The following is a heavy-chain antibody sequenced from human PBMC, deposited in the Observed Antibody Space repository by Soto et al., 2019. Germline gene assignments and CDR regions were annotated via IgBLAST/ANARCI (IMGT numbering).Heavy chain of an antibody. D-gene: IGHD2-2*01. J-gene: IGHJ4*02. V-gene: IGHV4-4*07. CDR1: GCSISSFY. CDR2: MHTSGGT. CDR3: ARGLKTAAYFFDY. Sequence: SETLSLPCPVSGCSISSFYWNWFRQPAGKGLEWIGRMHTSGGTNYNPSLKSRVTMSVDTSKNQFSLQLSSVTAADTAVYYCARGLKTAAYFFDYWGQGTLVTV.